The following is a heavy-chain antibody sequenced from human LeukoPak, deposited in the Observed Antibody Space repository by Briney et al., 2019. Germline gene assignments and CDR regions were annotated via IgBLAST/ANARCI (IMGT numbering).Heavy chain of an antibody. V-gene: IGHV3-11*04. CDR3: ARSHLWFGELFSLYYFDY. D-gene: IGHD3-10*01. J-gene: IGHJ4*02. CDR2: ISSSGSTI. Sequence: AGGSLRLSCAASGFTSSDYYMSWIRQAPGKGLEWVSYISSSGSTIYYADSVKGRFTISRDNAKNSLYLQMNSLRAEDTAVYYCARSHLWFGELFSLYYFDYWGQGTLVTVSS. CDR1: GFTSSDYY.